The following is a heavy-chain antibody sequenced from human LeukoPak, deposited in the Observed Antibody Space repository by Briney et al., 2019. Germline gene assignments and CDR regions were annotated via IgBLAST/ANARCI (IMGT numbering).Heavy chain of an antibody. CDR1: GFTFSRYW. D-gene: IGHD3-9*01. CDR2: ISGSGGST. J-gene: IGHJ4*02. V-gene: IGHV3-23*01. CDR3: AKVGGYYDILTGPFDY. Sequence: GGSLRLSCAASGFTFSRYWMYWVRQAPGKGLEWVSAISGSGGSTYYADSVKGRFTISRDNSKNTLYLQMNSLRAEDTAVYYCAKVGGYYDILTGPFDYWGQGTLVTVSS.